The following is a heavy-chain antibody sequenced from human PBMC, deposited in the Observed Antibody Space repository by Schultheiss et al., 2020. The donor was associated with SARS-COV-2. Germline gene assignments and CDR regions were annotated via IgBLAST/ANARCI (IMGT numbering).Heavy chain of an antibody. CDR3: ARDDVRTRWELRGGAFDI. J-gene: IGHJ3*02. CDR2: ISSSSSYT. CDR1: GFTFSDYY. V-gene: IGHV3-11*06. Sequence: GGSLRLSCAASGFTFSDYYTSWIRQAPGKGLEWVSYISSSSSYTNYADSVKGRFTISRDNAKNSLYLQMNSLRAEDTAVYYCARDDVRTRWELRGGAFDIWGQGTMVNVAS. D-gene: IGHD1-26*01.